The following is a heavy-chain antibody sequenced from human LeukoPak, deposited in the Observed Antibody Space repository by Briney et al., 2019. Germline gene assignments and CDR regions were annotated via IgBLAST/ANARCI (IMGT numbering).Heavy chain of an antibody. V-gene: IGHV4-31*03. D-gene: IGHD2-2*01. CDR3: ARVVPAAMMSGFGMDV. CDR1: GGSISSGGYY. J-gene: IGHJ6*02. CDR2: IYYSGST. Sequence: PSETLSLTCTVSGGSISSGGYYWSWIRQHPGKGLEWIGYIYYSGSTYYNPSLKGRVTISVDTSKNQFSLKLSSVTAADTAVYYCARVVPAAMMSGFGMDVWGQGTTVTVSS.